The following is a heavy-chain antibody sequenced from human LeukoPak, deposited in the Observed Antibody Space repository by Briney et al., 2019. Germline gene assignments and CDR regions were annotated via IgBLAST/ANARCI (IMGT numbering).Heavy chain of an antibody. CDR1: GFIFSTYS. Sequence: GGSLRLSCAASGFIFSTYSMNWVRQAPGKGLEWVSYISGSSSSIYYADSVKGRFTISRDNAKNSLYPQMNSLRAEDTAVYYCARDLGLDYWGQGTLVTVSS. CDR3: ARDLGLDY. D-gene: IGHD1-26*01. CDR2: ISGSSSSI. J-gene: IGHJ4*02. V-gene: IGHV3-48*01.